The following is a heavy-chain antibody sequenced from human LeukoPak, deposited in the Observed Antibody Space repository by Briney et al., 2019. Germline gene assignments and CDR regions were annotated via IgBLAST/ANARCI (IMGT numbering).Heavy chain of an antibody. CDR3: AKGPYYYDSSGYLSAEYFQH. CDR2: ISGSGGST. J-gene: IGHJ1*01. Sequence: PGGSLRLSCAASGFTFSSYAMSWVRQAPGKGLEWVSAISGSGGSTYYADSVKGRFTISRDNSKNTLYLQMNSLRAEDTAVYYCAKGPYYYDSSGYLSAEYFQHWGQGTLVTVSS. V-gene: IGHV3-23*01. CDR1: GFTFSSYA. D-gene: IGHD3-22*01.